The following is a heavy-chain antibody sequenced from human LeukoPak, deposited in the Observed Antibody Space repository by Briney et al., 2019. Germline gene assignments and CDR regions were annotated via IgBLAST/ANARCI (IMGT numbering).Heavy chain of an antibody. J-gene: IGHJ4*02. V-gene: IGHV3-49*04. CDR3: TRGRRIVVPDATPPYFDY. D-gene: IGHD2-2*01. CDR1: GFTFGDYA. CDR2: IRRKAYGGTA. Sequence: QSGGSLRLSCTASGFTFGDYAMSWVRQAPGKGLEWVGFIRRKAYGGTAEYAASVKGRFAISRDDSKTIAYLQMNSLKTEDTAVYYCTRGRRIVVPDATPPYFDYWGQGTLVTVSS.